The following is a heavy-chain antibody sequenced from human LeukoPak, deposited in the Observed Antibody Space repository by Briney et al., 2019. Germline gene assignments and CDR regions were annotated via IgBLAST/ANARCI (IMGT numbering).Heavy chain of an antibody. CDR2: ISYDGANK. V-gene: IGHV3-30*18. D-gene: IGHD6-13*01. CDR3: AKDSSSSNPYFGLDV. CDR1: GFPSGSYG. J-gene: IGHJ6*02. Sequence: GGSLRLSCAASGFPSGSYGMHWVRQTPGKGLEWVAVISYDGANKYYADSVKGRFTISRDNSKNTLYLQMNSLRGDDTGMYFCAKDSSSSNPYFGLDVWGQGTTVTVSS.